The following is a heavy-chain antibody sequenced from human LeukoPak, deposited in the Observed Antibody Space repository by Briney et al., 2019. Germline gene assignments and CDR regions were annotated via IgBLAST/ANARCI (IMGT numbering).Heavy chain of an antibody. V-gene: IGHV4-59*08. CDR3: ARRSSGWYYFDY. Sequence: SETLSLTCTVSVNSISSYYWSWIRQPPGKGLEWIGYISNSGSTNYNPALKSRVSISVDTSTNQVSLGLSSVTAADTAVYYCARRSSGWYYFDYWGQGTLVTVSS. CDR1: VNSISSYY. D-gene: IGHD6-19*01. J-gene: IGHJ4*02. CDR2: ISNSGST.